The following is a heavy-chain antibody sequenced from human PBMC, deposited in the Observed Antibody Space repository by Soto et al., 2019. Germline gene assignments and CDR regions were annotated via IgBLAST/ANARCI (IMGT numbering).Heavy chain of an antibody. J-gene: IGHJ5*02. V-gene: IGHV1-2*02. CDR1: GYTFTGYF. CDR2: INPYSGGA. D-gene: IGHD3-10*01. CDR3: ARVIRGAYYNSPLDT. Sequence: ASVKVSCKASGYTFTGYFMHWVRQAPGQGLEWMGWINPYSGGADYAQSFQGRVTMTRDTSISTVYMELSRLRFDDTAVYYCARVIRGAYYNSPLDTWGQGTVVTVSS.